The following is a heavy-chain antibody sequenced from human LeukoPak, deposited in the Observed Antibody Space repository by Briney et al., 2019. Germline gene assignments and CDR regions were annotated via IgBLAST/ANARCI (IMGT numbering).Heavy chain of an antibody. Sequence: GSLRLSCAASGFTFSNYAMHWVRQAPGKGLEWVTVISSDGSQKYYADSVKGRFTISRDNSKNTLYLQMNSLRAEDTAVYYCARDHGYWGQGTLVTVSS. V-gene: IGHV3-30*04. CDR1: GFTFSNYA. CDR2: ISSDGSQK. CDR3: ARDHGY. J-gene: IGHJ4*02.